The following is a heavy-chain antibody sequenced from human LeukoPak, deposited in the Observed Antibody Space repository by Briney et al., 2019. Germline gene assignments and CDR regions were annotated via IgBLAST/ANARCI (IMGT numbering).Heavy chain of an antibody. CDR3: ARDLKYFGVGWFDP. CDR1: GFTFSSYG. CDR2: ISSSSSSI. J-gene: IGHJ5*02. V-gene: IGHV3-21*01. D-gene: IGHD3-10*01. Sequence: PGGSLRLSCAASGFTFSSYGMHWVRQAPGKGLEWVSSISSSSSSIYYVDSVKGRFTISRDNAKNSLYLQMNSLRAEDTAVYYCARDLKYFGVGWFDPWGQGTLVTVSS.